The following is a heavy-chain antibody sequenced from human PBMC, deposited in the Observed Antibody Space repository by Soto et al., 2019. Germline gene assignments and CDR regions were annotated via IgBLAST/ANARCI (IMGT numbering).Heavy chain of an antibody. Sequence: QVQLVQSGAEVKKPGSSVKVSCKASGGTFSSYAISWVRQALGQGLEWMGGIIPIFGTANYAQKFQGRVTFTADESTSTAYMELSSLRSEDTAVNYCARDQDGSGSYYLSDYSFDYWGQGTLVTVSS. D-gene: IGHD3-10*01. J-gene: IGHJ4*02. V-gene: IGHV1-69*01. CDR1: GGTFSSYA. CDR2: IIPIFGTA. CDR3: ARDQDGSGSYYLSDYSFDY.